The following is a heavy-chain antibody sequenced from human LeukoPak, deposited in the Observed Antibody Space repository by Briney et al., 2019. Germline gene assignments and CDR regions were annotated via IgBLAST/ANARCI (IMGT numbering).Heavy chain of an antibody. D-gene: IGHD1-26*01. J-gene: IGHJ3*02. CDR3: ARGDSGSYSDAFDI. Sequence: SKTLSLTCTVSGGSISSYYWSWIRQPPGKGLEWIGYIYYSGSTNYNPSLKSRVTISVDTSKNQFSLKLSSVTAADTAVYYCARGDSGSYSDAFDIWGQGTMVTVSS. CDR2: IYYSGST. CDR1: GGSISSYY. V-gene: IGHV4-59*01.